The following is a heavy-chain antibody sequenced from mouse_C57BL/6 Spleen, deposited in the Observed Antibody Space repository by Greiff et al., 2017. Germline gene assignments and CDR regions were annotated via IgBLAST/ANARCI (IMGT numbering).Heavy chain of an antibody. CDR3: ARSGPITTVVQTPSFAY. CDR1: GYTFTSYG. Sequence: QVQLKESGAELARPGASVKLSCKASGYTFTSYGISWVKQRTGQGLEWIGEIYPRSGNTYYNEKFKGKATLTADKSSSTAYMELRSLTSEDSAVYFCARSGPITTVVQTPSFAYWGQGTLVTVSA. CDR2: IYPRSGNT. D-gene: IGHD1-1*01. J-gene: IGHJ3*01. V-gene: IGHV1-81*01.